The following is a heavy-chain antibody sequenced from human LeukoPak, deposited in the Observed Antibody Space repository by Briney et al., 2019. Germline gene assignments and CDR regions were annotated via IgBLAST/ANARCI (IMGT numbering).Heavy chain of an antibody. CDR2: ISYDGSNK. Sequence: PGGSLRLSCAASGFTFSSYAMHWVRQAPGKGLEWVAVISYDGSNKYYADSVKGRFTISRDNSKNTLYLQMNSLRAEDTAVYYCARDVSNYVHYYYYGMDVWGQGTTVTVSS. CDR1: GFTFSSYA. V-gene: IGHV3-30-3*01. D-gene: IGHD4-4*01. CDR3: ARDVSNYVHYYYYGMDV. J-gene: IGHJ6*02.